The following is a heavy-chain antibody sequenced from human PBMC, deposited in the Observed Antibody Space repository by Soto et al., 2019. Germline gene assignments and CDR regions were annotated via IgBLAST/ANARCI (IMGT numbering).Heavy chain of an antibody. J-gene: IGHJ4*02. CDR1: GFTFSSYW. Sequence: EVQLVESGGGLVQPGGSLRLSCAASGFTFSSYWMHWVRQAPGKGLVWVSRINSDGSSTSYADSVKGRFTISRDNAKNTLYLQMNSLGAEDTAVYYCAREGAVAGVGLGYWGQGTLVTVSS. CDR2: INSDGSST. CDR3: AREGAVAGVGLGY. V-gene: IGHV3-74*01. D-gene: IGHD6-19*01.